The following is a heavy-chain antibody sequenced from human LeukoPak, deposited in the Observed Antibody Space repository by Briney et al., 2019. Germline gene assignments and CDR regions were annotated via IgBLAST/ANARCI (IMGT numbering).Heavy chain of an antibody. CDR2: IVPILGIA. V-gene: IGHV1-69*04. Sequence: GASVKVSCKASGGTFSSYAISWVRQAPGQGLEWMGRIVPILGIANYAQKFQGRVTITADKSTSTAYMELSSLRSEDTAVYYCASQIYGDYDYWGQGTLVTVSS. J-gene: IGHJ4*02. CDR1: GGTFSSYA. D-gene: IGHD4-17*01. CDR3: ASQIYGDYDY.